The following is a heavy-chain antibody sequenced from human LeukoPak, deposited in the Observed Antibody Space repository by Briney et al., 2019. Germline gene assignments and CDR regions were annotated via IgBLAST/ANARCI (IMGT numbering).Heavy chain of an antibody. D-gene: IGHD3-22*01. CDR1: GFTFSSYA. CDR2: ISGSGGST. CDR3: ARSPHGYDSSGYYFYFDY. J-gene: IGHJ4*02. Sequence: GGSLRLSCAASGFTFSSYAMSWVRQAPGKGLEWVSAISGSGGSTYYADSVKGRFTISRDNSKNTLYLQMNSLRAEDTAVYYCARSPHGYDSSGYYFYFDYWGQGTLVTVSS. V-gene: IGHV3-23*01.